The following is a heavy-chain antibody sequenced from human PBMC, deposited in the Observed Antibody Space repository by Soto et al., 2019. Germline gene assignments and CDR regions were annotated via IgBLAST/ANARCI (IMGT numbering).Heavy chain of an antibody. J-gene: IGHJ4*02. CDR3: ARHYYGSGSYYTR. V-gene: IGHV4-59*08. CDR1: GGSISSYY. CDR2: IYYSGST. D-gene: IGHD3-10*01. Sequence: SETLSLTCTVSGGSISSYYWSWIRQPPGKGLEWIGYIYYSGSTNYNPSLKSRVTISVDTSKNQFSLKLSSVTAADTAVYYCARHYYGSGSYYTRWGQGTLVTVSS.